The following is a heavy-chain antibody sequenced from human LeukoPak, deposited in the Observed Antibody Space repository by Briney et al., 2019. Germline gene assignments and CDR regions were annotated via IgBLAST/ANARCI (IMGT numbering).Heavy chain of an antibody. D-gene: IGHD2-21*02. CDR1: GFTFSSYG. CDR3: ARGGVRRGVVTYYFDY. V-gene: IGHV3-30*03. J-gene: IGHJ4*02. CDR2: ISYDGSNK. Sequence: PGRSLRLSCAASGFTFSSYGMHWVRQAPGKGLEWVAVISYDGSNKYYADSVKGRFTISRDNSKNTLYLQMNSLRAEDTAVYYCARGGVRRGVVTYYFDYWGQGTLVTVSS.